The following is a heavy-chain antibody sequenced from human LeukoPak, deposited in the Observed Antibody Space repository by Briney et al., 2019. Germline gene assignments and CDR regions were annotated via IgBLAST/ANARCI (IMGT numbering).Heavy chain of an antibody. CDR1: GYTFTDYY. CDR2: VDPEDGET. J-gene: IGHJ3*02. V-gene: IGHV1-69-2*01. Sequence: ATVTITCNASGYTFTDYYMHWVQQAPGKGLEWMGRVDPEDGETIYAEKFQGRVTMTRDTSTSTVYMELSSLRSEDTAVYYCARWPVVTAMEDAFDIWGQGTMVTVSS. D-gene: IGHD2-21*02. CDR3: ARWPVVTAMEDAFDI.